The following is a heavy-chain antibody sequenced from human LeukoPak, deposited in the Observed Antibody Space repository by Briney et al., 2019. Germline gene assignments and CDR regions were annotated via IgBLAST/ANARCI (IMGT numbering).Heavy chain of an antibody. CDR3: ARCLVDYYYTTLPGFQN. D-gene: IGHD3-3*01. J-gene: IGHJ1*01. CDR1: GYSISFGYY. CDR2: IYHNGST. V-gene: IGHV4-38-2*02. Sequence: SETLSLTCTVSGYSISFGYYWGWIRQPPGKGLEWIGTIYHNGSTFYNPSLKSRVTISVDTSKNQFSLKLSSVTAADTAVYYCARCLVDYYYTTLPGFQNWGQGTLVTVSS.